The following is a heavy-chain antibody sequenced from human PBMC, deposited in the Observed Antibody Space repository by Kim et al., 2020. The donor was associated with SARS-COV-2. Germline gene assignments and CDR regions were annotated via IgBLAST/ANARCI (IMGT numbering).Heavy chain of an antibody. D-gene: IGHD5-18*01. J-gene: IGHJ6*02. V-gene: IGHV3-73*01. CDR2: IRSKANSYET. CDR3: IYGRGVRYTYSGMDV. CDR1: GFTFSGSA. Sequence: GGSLRLSCAASGFTFSGSAMHWVRQASGKGLEWVCRIRSKANSYETAYAASVKGRITISRDDSKNTAYLQMHSVKTEDTAVYYCIYGRGVRYTYSGMDVWGQGTTVTVSS.